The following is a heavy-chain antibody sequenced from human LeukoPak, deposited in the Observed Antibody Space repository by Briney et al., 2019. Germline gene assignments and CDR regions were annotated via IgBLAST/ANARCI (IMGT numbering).Heavy chain of an antibody. CDR2: ISSSSSTI. J-gene: IGHJ4*02. V-gene: IGHV3-48*01. D-gene: IGHD6-19*01. CDR1: GFTFSSYS. CDR3: ARDHVSSSGWYRIFDY. Sequence: PGGSLRLSCAASGFTFSSYSMNWVRQAPGKGLEWVSYISSSSSTIYYADSVKGRFTISRDNAKNSLYLQMNSLRAEDTAVYYCARDHVSSSGWYRIFDYWGQGTLVTVSS.